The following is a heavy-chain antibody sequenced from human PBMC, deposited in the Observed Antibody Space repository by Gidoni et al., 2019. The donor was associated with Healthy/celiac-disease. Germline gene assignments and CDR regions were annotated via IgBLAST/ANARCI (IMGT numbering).Heavy chain of an antibody. Sequence: QVQLQQWGAGLLKPSETLSLTCAVYGGSFSGYYWSWIRQPPGKGLEWIGEINLSGSTNYNPSLKSRVTISVDTSKNQFSLKLSSVTAADTAVYYCARKVVGVVAATMGGTGMDVWGQGTTVTVSS. CDR3: ARKVVGVVAATMGGTGMDV. J-gene: IGHJ6*02. D-gene: IGHD2-15*01. V-gene: IGHV4-34*01. CDR1: GGSFSGYY. CDR2: INLSGST.